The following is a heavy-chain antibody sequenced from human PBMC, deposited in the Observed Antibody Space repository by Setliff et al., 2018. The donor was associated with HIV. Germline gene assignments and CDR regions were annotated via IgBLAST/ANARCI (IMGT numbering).Heavy chain of an antibody. CDR1: GFTFSSYS. Sequence: GGSLRLSCAASGFTFSSYSMNWVRQAPGKGLEWVSSIGPSSSYIHYADSVKGRFTISRDNAKNSLYLQVNSLRAEDTAVYYCARQGPSRGSGYYPPDDAFDIWGQGTMVTVSS. V-gene: IGHV3-21*01. J-gene: IGHJ3*02. D-gene: IGHD3-22*01. CDR3: ARQGPSRGSGYYPPDDAFDI. CDR2: IGPSSSYI.